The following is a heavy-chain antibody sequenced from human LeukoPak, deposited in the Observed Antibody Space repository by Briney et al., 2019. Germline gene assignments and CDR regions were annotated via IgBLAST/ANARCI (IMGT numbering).Heavy chain of an antibody. CDR1: GFTFSSYW. J-gene: IGHJ4*02. CDR3: TTESRD. V-gene: IGHV3-74*03. Sequence: PGGSLRLSCGASGFTFSSYWMHWVRQAPGKGLVWVSRIKSDGSTTTYADSVKGRFTISRDNGKDTLYLQVNSLRAEDTAVYYCTTESRDWGQGTLVTVSS. CDR2: IKSDGSTT.